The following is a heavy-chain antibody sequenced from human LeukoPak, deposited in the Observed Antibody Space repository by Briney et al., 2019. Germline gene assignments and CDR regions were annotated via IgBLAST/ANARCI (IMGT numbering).Heavy chain of an antibody. D-gene: IGHD1-14*01. J-gene: IGHJ4*02. V-gene: IGHV3-74*01. Sequence: GGSQRLSCAASGFTFSSYWMHWVRQVPGKGLVWVARINPGGSSITYADSVKGRFTISRDNAKNTLYLQMDSLRVEDTGVYYCARSNQADDYWGQGTLVTVSS. CDR1: GFTFSSYW. CDR2: INPGGSSI. CDR3: ARSNQADDY.